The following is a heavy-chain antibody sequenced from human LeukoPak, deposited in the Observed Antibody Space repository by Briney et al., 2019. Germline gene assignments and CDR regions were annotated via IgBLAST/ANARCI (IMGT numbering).Heavy chain of an antibody. J-gene: IGHJ4*02. V-gene: IGHV4-59*01. Sequence: SETLSLTCTVSGGSISSYYWSWIRQPPRKGLEWIGCIYYSGSTNYNPSLKSRVTISVDTSKNQFSLKLSSVTAADTAVYYCARGPPDIAVDYWGQGTLVTVSS. D-gene: IGHD6-13*01. CDR2: IYYSGST. CDR3: ARGPPDIAVDY. CDR1: GGSISSYY.